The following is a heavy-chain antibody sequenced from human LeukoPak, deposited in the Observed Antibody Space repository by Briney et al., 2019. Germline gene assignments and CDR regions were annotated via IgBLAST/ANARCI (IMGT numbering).Heavy chain of an antibody. CDR2: INWNGGSK. CDR1: GGTFDDYG. J-gene: IGHJ6*03. D-gene: IGHD4-17*01. Sequence: GGSLRLSCADSGGTFDDYGMSWVGQAPGKGVEGVSGINWNGGSKVYEDAGKGGLTISRDNAKNSLYLQMNSLRAEDTALYYCARDGDYGTYYYYMDVWGKGTTVTVSS. V-gene: IGHV3-20*04. CDR3: ARDGDYGTYYYYMDV.